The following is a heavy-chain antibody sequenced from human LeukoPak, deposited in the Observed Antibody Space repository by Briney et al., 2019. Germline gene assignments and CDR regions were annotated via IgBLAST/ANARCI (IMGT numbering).Heavy chain of an antibody. CDR2: IYSGGST. Sequence: GGSLRLSCAASGFTVSSNYMSWVRQAPGKGLEWVSVIYSGGSTYYADSVKGRFTISRDNSKNTLYLQMNSLRAEDTAVYYCARESIWFGELPAYYYYYMDVWGKGTTVTVSS. CDR3: ARESIWFGELPAYYYYYMDV. CDR1: GFTVSSNY. D-gene: IGHD3-10*01. V-gene: IGHV3-53*01. J-gene: IGHJ6*03.